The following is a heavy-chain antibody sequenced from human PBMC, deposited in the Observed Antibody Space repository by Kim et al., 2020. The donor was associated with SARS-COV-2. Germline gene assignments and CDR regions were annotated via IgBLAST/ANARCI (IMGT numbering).Heavy chain of an antibody. Sequence: SETLSLTCTVSGGSISSGGYYWSWIRQHPGKGLEWIGYIYYSGSTYYNPSLKSRVTISVDTSKNQFSLKLSSVTAADTAVYYCARVNWNEYYYYYYGMDVWGQGTTVTVSS. V-gene: IGHV4-31*03. CDR1: GGSISSGGYY. D-gene: IGHD1-1*01. J-gene: IGHJ6*02. CDR3: ARVNWNEYYYYYYGMDV. CDR2: IYYSGST.